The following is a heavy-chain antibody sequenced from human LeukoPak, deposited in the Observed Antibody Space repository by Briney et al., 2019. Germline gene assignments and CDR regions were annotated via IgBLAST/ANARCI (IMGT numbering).Heavy chain of an antibody. CDR1: GYTPTELS. D-gene: IGHD2-2*01. V-gene: IGHV1-24*01. Sequence: ASVKVSCKVSGYTPTELSMHWVRQAPGKGLEWMGGFDPEDGETIYAQKFQGRVTMTEDTSTDTAYMELSSLRSEDTAVYYCATVTCSSTSCSDWFDPWGQGTLVTVSS. J-gene: IGHJ5*02. CDR2: FDPEDGET. CDR3: ATVTCSSTSCSDWFDP.